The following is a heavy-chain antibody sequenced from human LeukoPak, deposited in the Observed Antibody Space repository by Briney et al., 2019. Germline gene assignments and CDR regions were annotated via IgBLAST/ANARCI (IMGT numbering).Heavy chain of an antibody. CDR1: GFTFSSYA. CDR2: ISSSSSYI. D-gene: IGHD2-2*01. J-gene: IGHJ4*02. V-gene: IGHV3-21*01. CDR3: ARVGTYCSSTSCYPQTDY. Sequence: GGSLRLSCAASGFTFSSYAMSWVRQAPGKGLEWVSSISSSSSYIYYADSVKGRFTISRDNAKNSLYLQMNSLRAEDTAVYYCARVGTYCSSTSCYPQTDYWGQGTLVTVSS.